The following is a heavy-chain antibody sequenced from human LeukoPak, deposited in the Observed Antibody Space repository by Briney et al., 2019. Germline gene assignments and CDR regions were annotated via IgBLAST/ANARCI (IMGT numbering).Heavy chain of an antibody. CDR3: ARAAVAALFDY. Sequence: QPGGSLRLSCAASRFTVSSNYMSWVRQAPGKGLEWVSVIYSGGSTYYADSVKGRFTISRDNSKNTLYLQMNSLRAEDTAVYYCARAAVAALFDYWGQGTLVTVSS. CDR2: IYSGGST. J-gene: IGHJ4*02. CDR1: RFTVSSNY. D-gene: IGHD6-19*01. V-gene: IGHV3-53*01.